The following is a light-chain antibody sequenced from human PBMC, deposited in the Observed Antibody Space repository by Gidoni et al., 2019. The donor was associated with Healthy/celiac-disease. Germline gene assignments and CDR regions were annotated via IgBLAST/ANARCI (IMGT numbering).Light chain of an antibody. Sequence: EIVLTQSPVTLSLSPGERASLSCSASQSVSSSYLAWYQQKPGQAPRLLSYGASSRATGIPDRFSGSGSGTDFTLTISRLEPEDFAVYYCQQYGSSPPYTFGQGTKLEIK. CDR1: QSVSSSY. J-gene: IGKJ2*01. V-gene: IGKV3-20*01. CDR2: GAS. CDR3: QQYGSSPPYT.